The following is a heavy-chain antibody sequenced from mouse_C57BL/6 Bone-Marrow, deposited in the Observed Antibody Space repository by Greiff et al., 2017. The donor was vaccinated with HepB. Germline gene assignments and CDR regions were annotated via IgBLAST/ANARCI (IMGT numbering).Heavy chain of an antibody. Sequence: QVQLQQPGAELVKPGASVKLSCKASGYTFTSYWMHWVKQRPGQGLEWIGMIHPNSGSTNYNEKFKSKATLTVDKSSSTAYMQLSSLTSEDSAVYYCAITTVVVPYAMDYWGQGTSVTVSS. J-gene: IGHJ4*01. D-gene: IGHD1-1*01. CDR3: AITTVVVPYAMDY. CDR1: GYTFTSYW. V-gene: IGHV1-64*01. CDR2: IHPNSGST.